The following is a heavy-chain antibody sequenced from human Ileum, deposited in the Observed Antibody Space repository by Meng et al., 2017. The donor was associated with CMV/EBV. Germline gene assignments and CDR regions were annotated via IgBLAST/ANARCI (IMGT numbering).Heavy chain of an antibody. Sequence: GGSLRLSCAAPGFTFSSYWMSWVRQAPGKGLEGVADIKQDGSEKYYVDSVKGRFTIPRDNANSSLYLQMNSLRAEDTAVYYCARNPVTNRRGTHFDYWGQGTLVTVSS. V-gene: IGHV3-7*01. D-gene: IGHD1/OR15-1a*01. CDR1: GFTFSSYW. CDR2: IKQDGSEK. J-gene: IGHJ4*02. CDR3: ARNPVTNRRGTHFDY.